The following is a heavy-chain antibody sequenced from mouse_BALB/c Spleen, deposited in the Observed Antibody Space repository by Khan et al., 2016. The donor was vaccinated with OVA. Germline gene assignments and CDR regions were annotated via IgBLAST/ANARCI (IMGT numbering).Heavy chain of an antibody. J-gene: IGHJ2*01. D-gene: IGHD1-2*01. CDR1: GYSITSGYG. Sequence: EVQLQESGPGLVKPSQSLSLTCTVSGYSITSGYGWYWIRQSPGNKLEWMGYISYSGSTNYNPTLKSRISITRDTSKNQSFLKLNSVTTEDTATYYCARTARIKYWGQGTTLTVSS. CDR3: ARTARIKY. V-gene: IGHV3-1*02. CDR2: ISYSGST.